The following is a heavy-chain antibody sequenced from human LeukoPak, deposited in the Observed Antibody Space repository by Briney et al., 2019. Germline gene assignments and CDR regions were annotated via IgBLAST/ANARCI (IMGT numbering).Heavy chain of an antibody. Sequence: GGSLRLSCAASGFTFSSYSMNWVRQAPGKGLEWVSSISSSSSYIYYADSVKGRFTISRDNAKNSLYLQMNSLRAEDTAVHYCARGGIQLWLDAFDIWGQGTMVTVSS. CDR2: ISSSSSYI. V-gene: IGHV3-21*01. J-gene: IGHJ3*02. CDR3: ARGGIQLWLDAFDI. D-gene: IGHD5-18*01. CDR1: GFTFSSYS.